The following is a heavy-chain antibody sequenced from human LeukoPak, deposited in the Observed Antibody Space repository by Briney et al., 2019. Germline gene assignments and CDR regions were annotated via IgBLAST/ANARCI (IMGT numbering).Heavy chain of an antibody. V-gene: IGHV3-11*04. D-gene: IGHD1-26*01. CDR2: ISSSGRTI. Sequence: PGGSLRLSCAASGFTFSDYYMSWIRQAPGKGLEWVSYISSSGRTIYYADSVKGRFTISRDNAKNSLYLQMSSLSAEDTAVYYCARIVSGSLLLFDYWGQGTLVTVSS. J-gene: IGHJ4*02. CDR3: ARIVSGSLLLFDY. CDR1: GFTFSDYY.